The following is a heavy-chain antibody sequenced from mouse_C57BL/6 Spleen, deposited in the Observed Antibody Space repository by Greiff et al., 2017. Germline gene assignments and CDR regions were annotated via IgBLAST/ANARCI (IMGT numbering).Heavy chain of an antibody. V-gene: IGHV1-82*01. CDR2: IYPGDGDT. CDR3: SRPLSYYYAMDS. CDR1: GYAFSSYW. Sequence: QVQLKESGPELVKPGASVKISCKASGYAFSSYWMNWVKQRPGKGLEWIGRIYPGDGDTNYNGKVKGKATLTADKSSSTAYMQLSSLTSEDSAVYCCSRPLSYYYAMDSWGQGTSVIFSS. J-gene: IGHJ4*01.